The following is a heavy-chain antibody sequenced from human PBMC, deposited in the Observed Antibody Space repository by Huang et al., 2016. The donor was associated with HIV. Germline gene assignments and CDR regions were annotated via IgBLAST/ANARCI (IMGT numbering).Heavy chain of an antibody. CDR3: ATDLGGYSFDY. J-gene: IGHJ4*02. CDR2: IRFDGGNK. CDR1: GFSFSHYG. V-gene: IGHV3-30*02. D-gene: IGHD2-21*02. Sequence: QEQLVESGGGVVQPGGSLRLSCATSGFSFSHYGMHWVRQGPGKGLGGVEFIRFDGGNKHYADSAKGRFTISRDNSKKMLFLEMNSLRGDDTAFYYCATDLGGYSFDYWGQGALVSVSS.